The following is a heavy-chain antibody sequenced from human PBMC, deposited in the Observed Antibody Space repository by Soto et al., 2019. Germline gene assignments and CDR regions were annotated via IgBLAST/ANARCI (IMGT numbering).Heavy chain of an antibody. V-gene: IGHV1-46*01. Sequence: QVQLVQSGAEVKKPGASVKVSCKASGYTFINYYIHWVRQAPGHGLEWMAIINPTGGSTNYAQKFQGRLNLTKDTSTRTVYIELSSLASGDNAMYFCARHLAAGDVWGQGTLVTVSS. J-gene: IGHJ4*02. CDR3: ARHLAAGDV. D-gene: IGHD2-8*02. CDR1: GYTFINYY. CDR2: INPTGGST.